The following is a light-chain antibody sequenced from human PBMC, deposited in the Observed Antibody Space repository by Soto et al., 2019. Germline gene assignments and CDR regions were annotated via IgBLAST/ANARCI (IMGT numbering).Light chain of an antibody. V-gene: IGKV3-15*01. CDR2: DAS. Sequence: EIVMTQSPATLSVSQGERATLSCRARQSVSSNLAWYQQKPGQAPRLLIYDASTRASGIPGRFSGSGSGTDFTLTISSLQSEDFAVYYCQQYNNWPPWTFGQGTKVEI. J-gene: IGKJ1*01. CDR1: QSVSSN. CDR3: QQYNNWPPWT.